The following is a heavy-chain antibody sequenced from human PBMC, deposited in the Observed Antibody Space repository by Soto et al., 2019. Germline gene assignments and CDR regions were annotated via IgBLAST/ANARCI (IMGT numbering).Heavy chain of an antibody. CDR1: GFTFNSYA. CDR3: AKDNDGSGSYVVFQH. V-gene: IGHV3-23*01. D-gene: IGHD3-10*01. CDR2: ISGSGGST. J-gene: IGHJ1*01. Sequence: GGSLRLSCAASGFTFNSYAMSWVRQAPGKGLEWVSGISGSGGSTYYADSVKGRFTDSRDNSKNTLYLQMNSLRAEDTAVYYCAKDNDGSGSYVVFQHWGQGTLVTVSS.